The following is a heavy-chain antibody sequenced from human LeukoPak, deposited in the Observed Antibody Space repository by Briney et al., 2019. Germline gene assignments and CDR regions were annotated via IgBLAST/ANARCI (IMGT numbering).Heavy chain of an antibody. J-gene: IGHJ3*02. CDR3: ATRRGTYCSGGSCYSLAFDI. V-gene: IGHV4-4*02. D-gene: IGHD2-15*01. CDR1: GGSISSSNW. CDR2: IYHSGST. Sequence: SETLSLTCAVSGGSISSSNWWSWVRQPPGKGLEWIGEIYHSGSTNYNPSLKSRVTISVDKSKNQFSRKLSSVTAADTAVYYCATRRGTYCSGGSCYSLAFDIWGQGTMVTVSS.